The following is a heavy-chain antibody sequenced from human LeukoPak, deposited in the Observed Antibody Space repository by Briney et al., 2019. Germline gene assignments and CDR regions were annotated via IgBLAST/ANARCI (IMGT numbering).Heavy chain of an antibody. V-gene: IGHV1-18*01. D-gene: IGHD5-18*01. CDR2: ISAYNGNT. CDR1: GYTFTSYG. CDR3: ARDLARSPIQLWQPDFDY. Sequence: ASVKVSCKASGYTFTSYGISWVRQAPGQGLEWMGSISAYNGNTNYARKLQGRVTMTTDTSTSTAYMELRSLRSDDTAVYYCARDLARSPIQLWQPDFDYWGQGTLVTVSS. J-gene: IGHJ4*02.